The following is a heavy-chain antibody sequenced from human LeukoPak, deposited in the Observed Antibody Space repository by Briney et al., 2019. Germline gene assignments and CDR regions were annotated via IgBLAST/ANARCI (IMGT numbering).Heavy chain of an antibody. CDR3: AGYDSRGSLY. V-gene: IGHV3-30-3*01. D-gene: IGHD3-22*01. CDR1: GFTFSSYA. CDR2: ISYDGSNK. J-gene: IGHJ4*02. Sequence: GGSLRLSCAASGFTFSSYAMHWGRQAPGKGLEWVAVISYDGSNKYYADSVKGRFTISRDNSKNTLYLQMNSLRAEDTAVYYCAGYDSRGSLYWGQGTLVTVSS.